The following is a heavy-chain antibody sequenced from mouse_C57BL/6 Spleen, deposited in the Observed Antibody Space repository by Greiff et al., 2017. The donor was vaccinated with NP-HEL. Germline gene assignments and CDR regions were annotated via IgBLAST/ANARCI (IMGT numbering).Heavy chain of an antibody. Sequence: VQLKESGAELVKPGASVKLSCTASGFNIKDYYMHWVKQRTEQGLEWIGRIDPEDGETKYAPKFQGKATITADTSSNTAYLQLSSLTSEDTAVYYCAPQYYYGSSGGYFDVWGTGTTVTVSS. J-gene: IGHJ1*03. V-gene: IGHV14-2*01. CDR2: IDPEDGET. CDR1: GFNIKDYY. CDR3: APQYYYGSSGGYFDV. D-gene: IGHD1-1*01.